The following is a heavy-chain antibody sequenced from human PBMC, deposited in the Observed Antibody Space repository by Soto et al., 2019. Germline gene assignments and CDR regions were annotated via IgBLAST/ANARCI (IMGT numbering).Heavy chain of an antibody. CDR2: INPSGGST. D-gene: IGHD3-22*01. J-gene: IGHJ5*02. CDR3: ARGISIGYYDSSGPARDWFDP. Sequence: GASVKVSCKASGYTFTSYYMHWVRQAPGQGLEWMGIINPSGGSTSYAQKFQGRVTMTRDTSTSTAYMELSSLRSEDTAVYYCARGISIGYYDSSGPARDWFDPWGQGTLVTVSS. CDR1: GYTFTSYY. V-gene: IGHV1-46*01.